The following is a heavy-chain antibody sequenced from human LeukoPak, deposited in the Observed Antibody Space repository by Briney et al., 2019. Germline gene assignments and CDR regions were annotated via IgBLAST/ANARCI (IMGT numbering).Heavy chain of an antibody. Sequence: SVKASCKASGGTFSNYPIIWVRQAPGRGLEWLGGIIPIYGTANYALMFQGRITLTAHESTATAYMELRSLTSDDTAMYFCATHTGGYNYWWFDIWGQGTLVSVSS. CDR2: IIPIYGTA. CDR3: ATHTGGYNYWWFDI. V-gene: IGHV1-69*13. J-gene: IGHJ5*02. CDR1: GGTFSNYP. D-gene: IGHD5-24*01.